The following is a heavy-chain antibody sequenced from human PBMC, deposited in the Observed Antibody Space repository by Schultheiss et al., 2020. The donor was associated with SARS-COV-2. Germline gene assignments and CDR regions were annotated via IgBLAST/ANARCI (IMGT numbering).Heavy chain of an antibody. CDR1: GGSISSSSYF. V-gene: IGHV4-61*05. J-gene: IGHJ4*02. CDR3: ARGDYSSSAPFY. D-gene: IGHD6-6*01. Sequence: SETLSLTCTVSGGSISSSSYFWGWIRQPPGKGLEWIGRIYTSGSTNYNPSLKSRVTMSVDTSKNQFSLKLSSVTAADTAVYYCARGDYSSSAPFYWGQGTLVTVSS. CDR2: IYTSGST.